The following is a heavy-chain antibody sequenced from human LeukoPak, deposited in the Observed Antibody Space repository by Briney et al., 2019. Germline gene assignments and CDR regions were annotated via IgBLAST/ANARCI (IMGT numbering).Heavy chain of an antibody. V-gene: IGHV4-30-2*01. D-gene: IGHD1-26*01. J-gene: IGHJ1*01. CDR1: GGSISSGGYS. CDR2: IYHSGST. Sequence: PSQTLSLTCAVSGGSISSGGYSWSWIRQPPGQGLEWIGYIYHSGSTYYNPSLKSRVTISVDTSKNQFSLKLSSVTAADTAVYYCARGPSGNYPPTIVFHHWGQGTLVTVSS. CDR3: ARGPSGNYPPTIVFHH.